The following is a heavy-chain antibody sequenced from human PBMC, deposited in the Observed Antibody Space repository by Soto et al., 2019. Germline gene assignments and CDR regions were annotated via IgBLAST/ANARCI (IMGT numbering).Heavy chain of an antibody. V-gene: IGHV1-69*13. D-gene: IGHD2-15*01. CDR2: IIPIFGTA. Sequence: VASVKVSCKASGGTFSSYSISWVLQAPGQGLEWMGGIIPIFGTANYAQKFQGRVTITADESTSTAYMELSSLRSEDTAVYYCARVGRDCSGGSCYSDYYYGMDVWGQGTTVTVSS. J-gene: IGHJ6*02. CDR1: GGTFSSYS. CDR3: ARVGRDCSGGSCYSDYYYGMDV.